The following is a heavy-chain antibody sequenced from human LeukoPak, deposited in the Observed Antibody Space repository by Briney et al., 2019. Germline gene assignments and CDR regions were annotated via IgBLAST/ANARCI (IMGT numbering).Heavy chain of an antibody. V-gene: IGHV4-38-2*01. CDR2: IYQSVST. CDR1: GYSISSDYY. CDR3: ARNKSTVTTSRHDAFDI. D-gene: IGHD4-17*01. Sequence: PSETLSLTCAVSGYSISSDYYWGWIRQPSGKGLEWIGSIYQSVSTYYNPSLKSRVTISVDTSKNQSSLKLSSVTAADTAVYYCARNKSTVTTSRHDAFDIWGQGTMVTVSS. J-gene: IGHJ3*02.